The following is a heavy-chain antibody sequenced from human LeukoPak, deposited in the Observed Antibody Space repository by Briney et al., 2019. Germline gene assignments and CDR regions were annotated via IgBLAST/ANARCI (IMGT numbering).Heavy chain of an antibody. CDR3: ARVSVASDY. Sequence: GESLKISCKGSGYSFSTYWIALVRQMPGKGLEWMGVIYPGDSDTRYSPSFQGQVTISADKSINTAYLQWSSLKASDTALYYCARVSVASDYWGHGTLVTVSS. D-gene: IGHD6-19*01. J-gene: IGHJ4*01. CDR2: IYPGDSDT. V-gene: IGHV5-51*01. CDR1: GYSFSTYW.